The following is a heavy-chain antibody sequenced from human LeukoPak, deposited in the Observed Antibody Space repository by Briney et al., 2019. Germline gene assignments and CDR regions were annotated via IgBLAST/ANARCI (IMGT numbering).Heavy chain of an antibody. CDR3: ARGRFGLLWFGELER. V-gene: IGHV1-18*01. CDR2: ISGYNGNT. D-gene: IGHD3-10*01. J-gene: IGHJ4*02. Sequence: ASVKVSCKTSGGTFSSYTISWVRQAPGQGLEWMGWISGYNGNTNYAQKFQGRVTMTTDTSTTTVYMDVRSLRSDDTAVYYCARGRFGLLWFGELERWGQGTLVTVSS. CDR1: GGTFSSYT.